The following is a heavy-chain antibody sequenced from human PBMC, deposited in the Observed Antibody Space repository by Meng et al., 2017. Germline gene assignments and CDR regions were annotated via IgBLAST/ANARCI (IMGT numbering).Heavy chain of an antibody. D-gene: IGHD5-24*01. Sequence: LRLSCTVSGGSISSGGYYWSWIRQHPGKGLEWIGYIYYSGSTYYNPSLKSRVTISVDTSKNQFSLKLSSVTAADTAVYYCARNRGDGYNYVYFDYWGQGTLVTVSS. V-gene: IGHV4-31*03. CDR3: ARNRGDGYNYVYFDY. CDR2: IYYSGST. CDR1: GGSISSGGYY. J-gene: IGHJ4*02.